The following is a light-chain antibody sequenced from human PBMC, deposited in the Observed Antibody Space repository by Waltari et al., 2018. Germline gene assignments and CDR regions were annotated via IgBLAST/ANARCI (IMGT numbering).Light chain of an antibody. CDR1: SSNIGTNS. CDR3: ATWDDSLSGVV. J-gene: IGLJ2*01. Sequence: QSVLTQPPSASGTPGQGVTISCSGSSSNIGTNSVYWYQQLPGTAPKLLIYTNYQGPYGCPHRFSGPKSGTSASLAISGLRSEDEADYYCATWDDSLSGVVFGGGTKLTVL. CDR2: TNY. V-gene: IGLV1-47*01.